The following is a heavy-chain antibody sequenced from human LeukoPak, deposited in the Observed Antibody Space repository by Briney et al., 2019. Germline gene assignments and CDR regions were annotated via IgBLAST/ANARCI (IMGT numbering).Heavy chain of an antibody. J-gene: IGHJ6*03. D-gene: IGHD6-13*01. CDR3: AKVSRSRIAAAGKVAYYYYYMDV. CDR1: GFTFSSYG. V-gene: IGHV3-33*06. CDR2: IWYDGSNK. Sequence: GRSLRLSCAASGFTFSSYGMHWVRQAPGKGLEWVAVIWYDGSNKYYADSVKGRFTISRDNSKNTLYLQMNSLRAEDTAVYYCAKVSRSRIAAAGKVAYYYYYMDVWGKGTTVTVSS.